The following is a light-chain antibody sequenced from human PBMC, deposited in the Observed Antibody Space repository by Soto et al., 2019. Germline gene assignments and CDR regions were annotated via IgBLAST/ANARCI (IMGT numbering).Light chain of an antibody. Sequence: EIVMTQSPAALSVSPGERATLSCRAGQGVTTNFAWYQQKSGQSPRLLIYDASDRATGIPARFSGSGSGTDFTLTISSLEPEDFAVYYCQQRSNWPPFGQGTRLEIK. CDR2: DAS. V-gene: IGKV3-11*01. CDR1: QGVTTN. CDR3: QQRSNWPP. J-gene: IGKJ5*01.